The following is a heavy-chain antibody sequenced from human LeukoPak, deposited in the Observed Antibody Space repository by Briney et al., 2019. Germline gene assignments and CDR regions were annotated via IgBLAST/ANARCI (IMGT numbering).Heavy chain of an antibody. D-gene: IGHD3-22*01. CDR3: ARDLYRIVVVPHYFDY. J-gene: IGHJ4*02. CDR1: GFTFSSYE. CDR2: IRYDGSNK. V-gene: IGHV3-30*02. Sequence: GGSLRLSCAVSGFTFSSYEMNWVRQAPGKGLEWVAFIRYDGSNKYYADSVKGRFTISRDNAKNSLYLQMNSLRAEDTAVYYCARDLYRIVVVPHYFDYWGQGTLVTVSS.